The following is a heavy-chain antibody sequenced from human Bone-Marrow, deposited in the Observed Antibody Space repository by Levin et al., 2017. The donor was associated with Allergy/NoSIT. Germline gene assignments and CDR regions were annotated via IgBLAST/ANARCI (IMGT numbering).Heavy chain of an antibody. CDR2: MNPNSGNT. D-gene: IGHD6-19*01. V-gene: IGHV1-8*01. CDR1: GYTFTSYD. CDR3: ARPDSGYSSGWPNWFDP. Sequence: GESLKISCKASGYTFTSYDINWVRQATGQGLEWMGWMNPNSGNTGYAQKFQGRVTMTRNTSISTAYMELSSLRSEDTAVYYCARPDSGYSSGWPNWFDPWGQGTLVTVSS. J-gene: IGHJ5*02.